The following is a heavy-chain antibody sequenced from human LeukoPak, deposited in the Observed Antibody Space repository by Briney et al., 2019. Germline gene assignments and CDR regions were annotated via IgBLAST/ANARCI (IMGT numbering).Heavy chain of an antibody. CDR1: GGSISSGSYY. D-gene: IGHD6-6*01. J-gene: IGHJ4*02. V-gene: IGHV4-61*02. Sequence: SQTLSLTCTVSGGSISSGSYYWSWIRQPAGKGLEWIGRIYTSGSTNYNPSLKSRVTISVDTSKNQFSLKLSSVTAADTAVYYCARGAVALYSSSPTYYFDYWGQGTLVTVSS. CDR3: ARGAVALYSSSPTYYFDY. CDR2: IYTSGST.